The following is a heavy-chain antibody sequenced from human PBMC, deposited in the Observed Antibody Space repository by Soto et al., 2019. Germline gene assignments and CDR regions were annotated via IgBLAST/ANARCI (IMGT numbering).Heavy chain of an antibody. CDR1: GFTFSDYY. J-gene: IGHJ4*02. V-gene: IGHV3-11*01. Sequence: SWGSLSLSCAASGFTFSDYYMSWIRQAPGKGLEWLSYISSSGSTIYYADSVKGRFTISRDKAKSSLYLQMNSLRAEDTAVYYCARGEGDYSKPIDYWGQGTLVTVCS. D-gene: IGHD4-4*01. CDR2: ISSSGSTI. CDR3: ARGEGDYSKPIDY.